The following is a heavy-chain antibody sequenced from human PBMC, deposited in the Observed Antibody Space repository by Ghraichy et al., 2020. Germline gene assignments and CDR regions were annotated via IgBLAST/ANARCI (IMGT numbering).Heavy chain of an antibody. Sequence: GESLNISCAASGFTFSSSWMHWVRQAPGKGLEWVSVIYSGGRTYYADSVKGRFTISRDNSKNTLYLQMNSLRAEDTAVYYCARRGFWSGYLDYWGQGTLVTVSS. CDR3: ARRGFWSGYLDY. V-gene: IGHV3-53*01. J-gene: IGHJ4*02. D-gene: IGHD3-3*01. CDR2: IYSGGRT. CDR1: GFTFSSSW.